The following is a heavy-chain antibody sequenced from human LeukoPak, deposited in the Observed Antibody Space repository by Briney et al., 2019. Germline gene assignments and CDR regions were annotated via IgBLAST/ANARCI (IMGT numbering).Heavy chain of an antibody. D-gene: IGHD3-16*01. CDR2: IRSDGSKK. CDR3: AKDGLRAEYYFDY. Sequence: GGSLRLSCAASGFTFSSYGMHWVRQAPGKGLEWVTFIRSDGSKKYYADPVKGRVTISRDNSKNTLYLQMNSLRAEDTAVYYCAKDGLRAEYYFDYWGQGTLVTVSS. J-gene: IGHJ4*02. V-gene: IGHV3-30*02. CDR1: GFTFSSYG.